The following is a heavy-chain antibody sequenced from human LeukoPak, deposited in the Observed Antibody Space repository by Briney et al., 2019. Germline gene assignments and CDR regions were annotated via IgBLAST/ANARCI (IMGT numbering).Heavy chain of an antibody. V-gene: IGHV4-59*01. J-gene: IGHJ6*02. CDR1: GGSISSYY. CDR3: ARVEYYYDSSGYYYYYYGMDV. Sequence: SETLSLTCTVSGGSISSYYWSWIRQPPGKGLEWIGYIYYSGSTNYNPSLKSRVTISVDTSKNQFSLKLSSVTAADTAVYYCARVEYYYDSSGYYYYYYGMDVWGQGTTVTVSS. CDR2: IYYSGST. D-gene: IGHD3-22*01.